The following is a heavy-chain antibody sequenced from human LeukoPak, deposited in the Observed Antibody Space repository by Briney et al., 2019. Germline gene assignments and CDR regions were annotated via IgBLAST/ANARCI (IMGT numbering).Heavy chain of an antibody. V-gene: IGHV1-2*02. D-gene: IGHD3-10*01. CDR1: GYTFTGYY. CDR3: ARGMVRGVIRRWFDP. CDR2: INPNSGDT. J-gene: IGHJ5*02. Sequence: ASVKVSCKASGYTFTGYYMHWVRQAPGQGLEWMGWINPNSGDTNYAQKFQGRVTMTRDTSISTAYMELSRLRSDDTAVYYCARGMVRGVIRRWFDPWGQGTLVTVSS.